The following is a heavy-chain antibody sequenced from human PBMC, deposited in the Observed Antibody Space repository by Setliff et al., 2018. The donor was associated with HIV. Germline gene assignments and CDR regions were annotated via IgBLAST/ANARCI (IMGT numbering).Heavy chain of an antibody. CDR3: ARRRPPPSGSYSKYYMDV. Sequence: PSETLSLTCTVSGGSISTYYWNWIRQPPGKGLEWIGYISYSGTTNYNPSLKSRVTISVDTSKNQFSLKVSSVTAAVTAVYYCARRRPPPSGSYSKYYMDVWGKGTTVTVSS. CDR2: ISYSGTT. D-gene: IGHD1-26*01. V-gene: IGHV4-59*08. J-gene: IGHJ6*03. CDR1: GGSISTYY.